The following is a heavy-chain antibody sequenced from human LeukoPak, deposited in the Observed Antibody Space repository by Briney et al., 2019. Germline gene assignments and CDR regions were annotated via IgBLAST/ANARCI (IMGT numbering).Heavy chain of an antibody. V-gene: IGHV4-38-2*02. J-gene: IGHJ4*02. CDR2: MFLSGTA. D-gene: IGHD2-2*01. CDR1: GYSIRSGYS. CDR3: ARARNGLVVVIPAGVFDY. Sequence: SETLSLTCSVSGYSIRSGYSWGWIRQPPGKGLEWVGTMFLSGTAYYNPSLKSRVTISVDTSKNQFSLDLGSVSATDTAVYYCARARNGLVVVIPAGVFDYWGQGTLVTVSS.